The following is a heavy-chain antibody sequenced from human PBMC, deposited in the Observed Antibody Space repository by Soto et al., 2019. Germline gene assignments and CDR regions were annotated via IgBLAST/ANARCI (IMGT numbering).Heavy chain of an antibody. CDR2: INLSDGST. Sequence: AAPVEVSCKAPGKTFTHYYMHWVRQTPGQWLEWMGIINLSDGSTVYAQKFQGRVTMTGDTSTSTVYMELSSLRSDDTAVYYCARDPSGMTTVVTPLDYWGQGTLVTVSS. V-gene: IGHV1-46*01. D-gene: IGHD4-17*01. J-gene: IGHJ4*02. CDR1: GKTFTHYY. CDR3: ARDPSGMTTVVTPLDY.